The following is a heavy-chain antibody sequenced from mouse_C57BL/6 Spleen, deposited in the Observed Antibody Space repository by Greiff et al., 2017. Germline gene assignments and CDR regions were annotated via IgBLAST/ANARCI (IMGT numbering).Heavy chain of an antibody. J-gene: IGHJ2*01. D-gene: IGHD2-3*01. CDR1: GYTFTDYY. CDR3: ARWLLPFDY. Sequence: VQLQQSGPELVKPGASVKISCKASGYTFTDYYMNWVKQSHGKSLEWIGDINPNNGGTSYNQKFKGKATLTVDKSSSTAYMELRSLTSEDSAVYYCARWLLPFDYWGQGTTRTVSS. V-gene: IGHV1-26*01. CDR2: INPNNGGT.